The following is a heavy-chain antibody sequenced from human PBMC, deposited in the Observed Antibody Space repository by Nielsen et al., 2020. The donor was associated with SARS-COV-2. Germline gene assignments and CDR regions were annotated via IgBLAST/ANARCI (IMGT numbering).Heavy chain of an antibody. CDR1: GYTFTSYY. V-gene: IGHV1-46*01. J-gene: IGHJ6*02. Sequence: ASVKVSCKASGYTFTSYYMHWVRQAPGQGLEWMGIISPSGGSTSYAQKFQGRVTMTRDTSTSTVYMELSSLRSEDTAVYYCAREEGPPIAAAGTADLDYGMDVWGQGTTVTVSS. CDR2: ISPSGGST. CDR3: AREEGPPIAAAGTADLDYGMDV. D-gene: IGHD6-13*01.